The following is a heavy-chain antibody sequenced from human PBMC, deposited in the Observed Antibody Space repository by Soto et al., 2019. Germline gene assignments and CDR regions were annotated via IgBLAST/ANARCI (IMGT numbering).Heavy chain of an antibody. Sequence: SETLSLTCTVSGGSISSYYWSWIRQPPGKGLEWIGYIYYSGSTNYNPSLKSRVTISVDTSKNQFSLKLSSVTAADTAVYYCARVDSSSSWTRNYYYYYYMDVWGKGTTVTVSS. J-gene: IGHJ6*03. V-gene: IGHV4-59*01. D-gene: IGHD6-13*01. CDR1: GGSISSYY. CDR2: IYYSGST. CDR3: ARVDSSSSWTRNYYYYYYMDV.